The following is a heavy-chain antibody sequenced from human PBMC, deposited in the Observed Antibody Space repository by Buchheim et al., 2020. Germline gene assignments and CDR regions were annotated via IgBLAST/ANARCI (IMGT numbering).Heavy chain of an antibody. CDR2: ISYDGSNK. D-gene: IGHD6-13*01. V-gene: IGHV3-30*03. CDR3: ASIAAAAYYYYYGMDV. Sequence: QVQLVESGGGVVQPGRSLRLSCAASGFTFSSYGMHWVRQAPGKGLEWVAVISYDGSNKYYAVSVKGRFTISRDNSKNTLYLQMNSLRAEDTAVYYCASIAAAAYYYYYGMDVWGQGTT. CDR1: GFTFSSYG. J-gene: IGHJ6*02.